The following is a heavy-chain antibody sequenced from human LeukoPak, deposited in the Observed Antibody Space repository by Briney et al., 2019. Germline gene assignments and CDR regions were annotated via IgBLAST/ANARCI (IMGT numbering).Heavy chain of an antibody. Sequence: SETLSLTCTVSGGSISSYYWSWIRQPPGKGLEWIGYIYYNGNTRYNPSLQSQVTISVDTSKNQFSLRLSSVTAADTAVYYCARFGEYSGSWPYYYYIDVWGKGTTVTISS. J-gene: IGHJ6*03. CDR2: IYYNGNT. CDR1: GGSISSYY. V-gene: IGHV4-59*01. D-gene: IGHD6-13*01. CDR3: ARFGEYSGSWPYYYYIDV.